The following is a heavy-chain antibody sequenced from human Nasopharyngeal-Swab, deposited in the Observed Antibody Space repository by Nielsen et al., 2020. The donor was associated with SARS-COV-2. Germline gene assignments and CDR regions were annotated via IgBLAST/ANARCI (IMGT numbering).Heavy chain of an antibody. CDR1: GCSITSSSYY. J-gene: IGHJ4*02. Sequence: GSLRLSCTASGCSITSSSYYWVRIRQPPGKGLEWIGTIYSSGSTLYNPSLKTRVILSLGTSKNQFPLKLTSVTAAATAVYYCAGGTVGVTFDYWGQGTLVTVSS. V-gene: IGHV4-39*06. D-gene: IGHD1-26*01. CDR3: AGGTVGVTFDY. CDR2: IYSSGST.